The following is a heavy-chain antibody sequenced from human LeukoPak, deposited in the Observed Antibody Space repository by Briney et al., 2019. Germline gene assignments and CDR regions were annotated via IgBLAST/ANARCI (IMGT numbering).Heavy chain of an antibody. Sequence: ASVEVSCKASGGTFSSYAISWVRQAPGQGLEWMGRIIPIFGIANYAQKFQGRVAITADKSTSTAYMELSSLRSEDTAVYYCAREAIFGVVIPYYFDYWGQGTLVTVSS. J-gene: IGHJ4*02. CDR1: GGTFSSYA. V-gene: IGHV1-69*04. CDR2: IIPIFGIA. CDR3: AREAIFGVVIPYYFDY. D-gene: IGHD3-3*01.